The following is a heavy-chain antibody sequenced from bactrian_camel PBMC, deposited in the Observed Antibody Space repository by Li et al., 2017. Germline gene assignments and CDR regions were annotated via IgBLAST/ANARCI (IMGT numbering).Heavy chain of an antibody. CDR2: ITYEGST. CDR3: AAGPESFEGQQDCDDDLCPLCHEFLH. D-gene: IGHD3*01. J-gene: IGHJ4*01. V-gene: IGHV3S53*01. CDR1: GDLVRRTC. Sequence: HVQLVESGGGSVEAGGSLRLSCTFTGDLVRRTCMAWFRQAPGKEREGVATITYEGSTNYADSVKDRFTISKDKDKNILYLQMNSLKVEDTALYYCAAGPESFEGQQDCDDDLCPLCHEFLHWGQGTQVTVS.